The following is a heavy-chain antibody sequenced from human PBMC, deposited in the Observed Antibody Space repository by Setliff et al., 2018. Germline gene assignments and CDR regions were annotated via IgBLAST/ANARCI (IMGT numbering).Heavy chain of an antibody. Sequence: ASVKVSCKASGYTFTSYYMHWVRQAPGQGLEWMGIINPSGGSTSYAQKFQGRVTMTRDTSTSTVYMELSSLGSEDTAVYYCARAHTWSLPNDNSGYPGWFDPWGQGTLVTVS. CDR2: INPSGGST. J-gene: IGHJ5*02. D-gene: IGHD3-22*01. V-gene: IGHV1-46*01. CDR3: ARAHTWSLPNDNSGYPGWFDP. CDR1: GYTFTSYY.